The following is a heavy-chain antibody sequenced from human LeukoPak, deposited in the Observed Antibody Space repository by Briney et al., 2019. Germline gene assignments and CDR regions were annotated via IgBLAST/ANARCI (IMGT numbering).Heavy chain of an antibody. V-gene: IGHV3-33*06. J-gene: IGHJ4*02. Sequence: PGRSLRLSCAASGFTFSSYGMHWVRQAPGKGLEWVTVIWYDGSNKYYADSVKGRFTISRDNSKNTLYLQMNSLRAEDTAVYYCTKGISGYSSSWYKFDYWGQGTLVTVSS. CDR3: TKGISGYSSSWYKFDY. CDR2: IWYDGSNK. CDR1: GFTFSSYG. D-gene: IGHD6-13*01.